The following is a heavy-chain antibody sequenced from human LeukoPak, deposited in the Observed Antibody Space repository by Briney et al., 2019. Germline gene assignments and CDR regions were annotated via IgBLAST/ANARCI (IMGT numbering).Heavy chain of an antibody. D-gene: IGHD2-2*01. V-gene: IGHV1-69*02. J-gene: IGHJ4*02. Sequence: SVKVSCKASGGTFSSYTISWVRQAPGQGLEWMGRIIPILGIANYAQKFQGRATITADKSTSTAYMELSSLRSEDTAVYYCARGGYCSSTSCLTYFDYWGQGTLVTVSS. CDR2: IIPILGIA. CDR1: GGTFSSYT. CDR3: ARGGYCSSTSCLTYFDY.